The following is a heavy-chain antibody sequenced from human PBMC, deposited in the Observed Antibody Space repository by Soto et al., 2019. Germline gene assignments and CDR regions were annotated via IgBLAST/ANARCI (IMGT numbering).Heavy chain of an antibody. CDR1: GGSISSHY. CDR3: ARESAGYYYGSALFDP. Sequence: ASETLSPTWTLYGGSISSHYWSWNRQPAGKGLEWIGRIYPRGSTNYNTSLKSRVTMSVDTSKNQFSLKLSAGTATDTAVYYCARESAGYYYGSALFDPWGQGTLVTVSS. D-gene: IGHD3-10*01. CDR2: IYPRGST. J-gene: IGHJ5*02. V-gene: IGHV4-4*07.